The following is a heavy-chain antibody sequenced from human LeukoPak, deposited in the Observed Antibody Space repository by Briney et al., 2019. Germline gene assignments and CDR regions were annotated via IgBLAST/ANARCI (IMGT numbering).Heavy chain of an antibody. Sequence: SETLSLTCTVSGGSISSYYWSRIRQPPGKGLEWIGYIYYSGSTNYNPSLKSRVTISVDTSKNQFSLKLSSVTAADTAVYYCARVVQDIVVVPAAMATFDYWGQGTLVTVSS. CDR2: IYYSGST. D-gene: IGHD2-2*01. CDR1: GGSISSYY. CDR3: ARVVQDIVVVPAAMATFDY. J-gene: IGHJ4*02. V-gene: IGHV4-59*01.